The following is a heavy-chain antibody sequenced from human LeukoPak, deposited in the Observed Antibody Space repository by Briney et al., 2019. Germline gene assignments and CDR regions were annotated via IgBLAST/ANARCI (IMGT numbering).Heavy chain of an antibody. CDR3: ATESSGTFIY. D-gene: IGHD1-26*01. CDR1: GYYIGSGLF. Sequence: SETLSLTCDVSGYYIGSGLFWAWIRQSPVKGLEWIGTMYHSGRGYYNPSLISRVTISMDTSSNQFSLRVNSVTAADTAFYYCATESSGTFIYWGRGTLVTVSS. J-gene: IGHJ4*02. CDR2: MYHSGRG. V-gene: IGHV4-38-2*01.